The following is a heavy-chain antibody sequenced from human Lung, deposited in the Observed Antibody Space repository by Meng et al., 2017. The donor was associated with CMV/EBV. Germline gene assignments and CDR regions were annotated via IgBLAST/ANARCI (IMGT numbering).Heavy chain of an antibody. CDR2: LSGSGGAT. Sequence: GESLRLSCAASGFTFSNYAMSWVRQAPGKGLEWVSALSGSGGATYYADSVKGRFTISRDNSKSTVYLQMKSLRAEDTAVYYCARNPGGRPNWFDPWGQGTXVTVAS. J-gene: IGHJ5*02. CDR3: ARNPGGRPNWFDP. V-gene: IGHV3-23*01. D-gene: IGHD4-23*01. CDR1: GFTFSNYA.